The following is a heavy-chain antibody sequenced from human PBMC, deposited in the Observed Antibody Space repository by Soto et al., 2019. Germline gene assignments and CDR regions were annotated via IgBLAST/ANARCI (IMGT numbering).Heavy chain of an antibody. V-gene: IGHV3-23*01. J-gene: IGHJ4*02. CDR2: ISGSGGST. CDR3: ARHSGYGVLGDY. CDR1: GFTFTSYA. Sequence: EVQLLESGGGLVQPGGSLRLSCAASGFTFTSYAMSWVRQAPGKGLEWVSAISGSGGSTYYADSVKGRFTISRDNSKNTLYLQMNSLRAEGTAVYYCARHSGYGVLGDYWGQGTLVTVSS. D-gene: IGHD5-12*01.